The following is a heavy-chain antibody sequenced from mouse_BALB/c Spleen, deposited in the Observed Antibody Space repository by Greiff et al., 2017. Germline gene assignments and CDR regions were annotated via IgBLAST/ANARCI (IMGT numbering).Heavy chain of an antibody. D-gene: IGHD2-10*02. Sequence: VQLVESGPGLVQPSQSLSITCTVSGFSLTSYGVHWVRQSPGKGLEWLGVIWSGGSTDYNAAFISRLSISKDKSKSQVFFKMNSLQTDDTAMYYCARNWGYGNYVNAMDYWGQGTSVTVSS. CDR1: GFSLTSYG. CDR2: IWSGGST. J-gene: IGHJ4*01. CDR3: ARNWGYGNYVNAMDY. V-gene: IGHV2-4-1*01.